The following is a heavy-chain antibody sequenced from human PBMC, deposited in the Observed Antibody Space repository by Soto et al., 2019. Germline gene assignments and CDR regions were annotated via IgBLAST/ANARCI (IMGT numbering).Heavy chain of an antibody. Sequence: PGGSLRLSCAASGFTFSRYSMNWFRQAPGKGLEWISYISSGSTYMFYSDSVKGRFTISRDNAQNSLYLQMNSLRDEDTAVYYCARDGDYTFWSGYYGWFDPWGQGTLVTASS. V-gene: IGHV3-48*02. D-gene: IGHD3-3*01. CDR3: ARDGDYTFWSGYYGWFDP. CDR2: ISSGSTYM. J-gene: IGHJ5*02. CDR1: GFTFSRYS.